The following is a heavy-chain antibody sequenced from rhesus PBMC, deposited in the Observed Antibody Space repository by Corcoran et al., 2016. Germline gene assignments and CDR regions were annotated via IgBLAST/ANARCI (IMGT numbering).Heavy chain of an antibody. Sequence: QLQLQESGPGLVKPSETLSVTCAVSGGSISSSYWSWIRQSPGKGLEWIGYIYGSVSSTNYNPSLKGRVTLSVDTSKNQLSLKLSSVTAADTAVYYCASGGVAAPFDYWGQGVLVTVSS. CDR3: ASGGVAAPFDY. CDR1: GGSISSSY. V-gene: IGHV4-169*02. J-gene: IGHJ4*01. CDR2: IYGSVSST. D-gene: IGHD4-29*01.